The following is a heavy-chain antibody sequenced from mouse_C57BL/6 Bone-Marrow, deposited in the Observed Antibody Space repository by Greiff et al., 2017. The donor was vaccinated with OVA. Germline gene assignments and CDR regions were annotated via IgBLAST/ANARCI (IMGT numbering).Heavy chain of an antibody. J-gene: IGHJ2*01. D-gene: IGHD3-2*02. CDR2: IYPGSGST. V-gene: IGHV1-55*01. Sequence: QVQLQQSGAELVKPGASVKMSCKASGYTFTSYWITWVKQRPGQGLEWIGDIYPGSGSTNYNEKFKSKATLTVDTSSSTAYMQLSSLTSEDSAVYYCARDWEDSSGSLYYFDYWGQGTTLTVSS. CDR1: GYTFTSYW. CDR3: ARDWEDSSGSLYYFDY.